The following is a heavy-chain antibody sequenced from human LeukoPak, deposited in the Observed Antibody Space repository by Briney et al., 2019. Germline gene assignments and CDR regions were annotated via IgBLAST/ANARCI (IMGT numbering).Heavy chain of an antibody. D-gene: IGHD2-2*01. CDR3: ARDRGCSSTSCFQNYFDY. CDR1: GFTFSSFG. CDR2: IWFDGSNE. J-gene: IGHJ4*02. Sequence: PGGSLRLSCAASGFTFSSFGMHWVRQAPGKGLEWVAVIWFDGSNEHYADSVKGRFTISRDNSKDTLFLQMNSLRAEDTAVYYCARDRGCSSTSCFQNYFDYWGQGTLVTVSS. V-gene: IGHV3-33*01.